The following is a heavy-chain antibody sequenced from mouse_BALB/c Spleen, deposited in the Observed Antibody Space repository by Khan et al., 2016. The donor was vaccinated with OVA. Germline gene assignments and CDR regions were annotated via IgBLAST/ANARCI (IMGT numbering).Heavy chain of an antibody. J-gene: IGHJ3*01. CDR2: IWSGGNT. CDR3: AGNSYMYDFTY. CDR1: GFSLTTYG. Sequence: VELVESGPGLLQPSQSLSITCTVSGFSLTTYGVHWVRQSPGKGLEWLGLIWSGGNTDYTAAFISRLSISKDNSKSQVFFKMNSLQADDTAIYDCAGNSYMYDFTYWGQGTLVTVSA. D-gene: IGHD2-14*01. V-gene: IGHV2-4-1*01.